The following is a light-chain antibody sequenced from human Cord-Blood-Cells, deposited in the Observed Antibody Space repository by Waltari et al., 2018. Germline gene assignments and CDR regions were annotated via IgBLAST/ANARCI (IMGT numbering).Light chain of an antibody. CDR3: QVWDSSSDHP. V-gene: IGLV3-21*04. J-gene: IGLJ3*02. Sequence: SYVLTQPPSVSVAPGKTARITCGGNNIGSKSVHWHQQKPGQAPVLVIYYDSDRPSGIPERFSGSNSGNTATLTISRVEAGDEADYYCQVWDSSSDHPFGGGTKLTVL. CDR1: NIGSKS. CDR2: YDS.